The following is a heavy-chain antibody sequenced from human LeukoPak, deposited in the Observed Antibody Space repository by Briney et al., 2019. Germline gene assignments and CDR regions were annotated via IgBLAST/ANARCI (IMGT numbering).Heavy chain of an antibody. D-gene: IGHD3-22*01. CDR2: ISGSGGST. CDR1: GFTFSSYA. CDR3: AKAGNYYDSSGYLSFDY. Sequence: GGSLRLSCAASGFTFSSYAMSWVRQAPGKGLEWVSAISGSGGSTYYADSVKGRFTISRDNSKSTPYLQMNSLRAEDTAVYYCAKAGNYYDSSGYLSFDYWGQGTLVTVSS. J-gene: IGHJ4*02. V-gene: IGHV3-23*01.